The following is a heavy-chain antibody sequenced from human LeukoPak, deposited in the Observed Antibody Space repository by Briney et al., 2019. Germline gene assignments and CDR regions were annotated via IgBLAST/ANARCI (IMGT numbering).Heavy chain of an antibody. J-gene: IGHJ5*02. Sequence: SETPSLTCTVSGDSISSATYYWGWIRQPPGRGLEWLGNILYTGSTYYNPSLGSRVTISADTSKNQFSLKLNSLTAADTAVYYCARLLYTETARGICDRWGQGTLVTVSS. CDR2: ILYTGST. CDR1: GDSISSATYY. CDR3: ARLLYTETARGICDR. V-gene: IGHV4-39*01. D-gene: IGHD1-14*01.